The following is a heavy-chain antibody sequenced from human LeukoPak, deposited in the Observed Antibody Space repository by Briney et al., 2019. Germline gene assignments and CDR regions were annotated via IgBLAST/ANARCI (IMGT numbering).Heavy chain of an antibody. CDR2: ISPHNGNT. CDR1: GYTFTCYY. J-gene: IGHJ4*02. CDR3: ARVPYDSSGYYRD. V-gene: IGHV1-18*04. D-gene: IGHD3-22*01. Sequence: ASVKVSCKASGYTFTCYYMHWVRQAPGQGLEWMGWISPHNGNTKYAQKLQGRVTMTTDTSTSTVYMELRSLRSDDTAVYYCARVPYDSSGYYRDWGQGTLVTVSS.